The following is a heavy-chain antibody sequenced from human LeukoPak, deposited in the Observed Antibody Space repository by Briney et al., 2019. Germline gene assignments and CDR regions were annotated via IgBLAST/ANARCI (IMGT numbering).Heavy chain of an antibody. J-gene: IGHJ4*02. V-gene: IGHV1-69*05. CDR2: IIPIFGTA. CDR1: GYTFTSYD. Sequence: GASVTVSFKASGYTFTSYDINWVRQATGQGLEWMGGIIPIFGTANYAQKFQGRVTITTDESTSTAYMELSSLRSEDTAVYYCASPPDHYDSSGYYYRNWGQGTLVTVSS. CDR3: ASPPDHYDSSGYYYRN. D-gene: IGHD3-22*01.